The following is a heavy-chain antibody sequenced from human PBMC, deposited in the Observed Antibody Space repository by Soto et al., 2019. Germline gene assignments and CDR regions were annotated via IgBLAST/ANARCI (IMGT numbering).Heavy chain of an antibody. D-gene: IGHD6-19*01. CDR1: GFTFSSYG. CDR3: VKDGSSGWPYFYDMDV. J-gene: IGHJ6*02. Sequence: LRLSCAASGFTFSSYGMHWVRQSPGKGLEWVAVISYDGRNKYYADAVKGRFTISRDNSKNTLYLQMSSLRAEDTAVYYCVKDGSSGWPYFYDMDVWGQGTTVTVSS. V-gene: IGHV3-30*18. CDR2: ISYDGRNK.